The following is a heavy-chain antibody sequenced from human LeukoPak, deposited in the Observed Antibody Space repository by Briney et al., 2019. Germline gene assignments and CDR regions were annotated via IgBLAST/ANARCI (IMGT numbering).Heavy chain of an antibody. D-gene: IGHD3-10*01. CDR1: GYTFTSYG. J-gene: IGHJ4*02. Sequence: ASVKVSCKASGYTFTSYGISWVRQAPGQGLEWMGWISAYNGNTNYAQKLQGRVTMTTDTSTSTAYMELRSLRSDDTAVYYCARDRGTMVRGVIMSLTEFDYWGQGTLVTVSS. CDR2: ISAYNGNT. CDR3: ARDRGTMVRGVIMSLTEFDY. V-gene: IGHV1-18*01.